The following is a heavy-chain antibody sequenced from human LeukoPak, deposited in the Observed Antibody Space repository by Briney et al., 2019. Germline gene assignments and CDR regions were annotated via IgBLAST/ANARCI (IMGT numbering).Heavy chain of an antibody. CDR1: GNTFTNYW. CDR2: IYPGDSET. CDR3: ARLSTRLLDH. Sequence: GESLKISCKGSGNTFTNYWIGWVRQLPGKGLEWMGIIYPGDSETRYSPSFQGQVTMSVDKSSSTAYLQWATLRASDTAIYFCARLSTRLLDHWGQGTRVTVSS. D-gene: IGHD3-3*01. V-gene: IGHV5-51*01. J-gene: IGHJ4*02.